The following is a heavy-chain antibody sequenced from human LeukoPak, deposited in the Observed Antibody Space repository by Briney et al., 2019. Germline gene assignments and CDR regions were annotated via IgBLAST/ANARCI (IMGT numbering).Heavy chain of an antibody. D-gene: IGHD2-21*01. CDR3: ARVSYVVGTDY. Sequence: GGSLRLSCAASGFTFSSYETNWVRQAPGKGLEWVSYISSSGSTIYYADSVKGRFTISRDNAKNSLYLQMNSLRAEDTAVYYCARVSYVVGTDYWGQGTLVTVSS. CDR2: ISSSGSTI. CDR1: GFTFSSYE. V-gene: IGHV3-48*03. J-gene: IGHJ4*02.